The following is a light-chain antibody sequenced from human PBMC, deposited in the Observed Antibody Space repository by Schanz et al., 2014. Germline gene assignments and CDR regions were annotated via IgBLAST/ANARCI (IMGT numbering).Light chain of an antibody. CDR1: QSVSSN. Sequence: EIVMTQSPATLSVSPGERATLSCRASQSVSSNLAWYQQKPGQAPRVLIYGASIRATGIPDRFSGSGSGTYFPLTISRLEPEDFAVYYCQHYSMSPLFGQGPKVEIK. CDR2: GAS. J-gene: IGKJ1*01. CDR3: QHYSMSPL. V-gene: IGKV3D-15*01.